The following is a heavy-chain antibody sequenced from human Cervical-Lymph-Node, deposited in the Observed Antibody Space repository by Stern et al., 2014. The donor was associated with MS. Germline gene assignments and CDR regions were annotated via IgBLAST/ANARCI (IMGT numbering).Heavy chain of an antibody. CDR1: GFTFSSYA. V-gene: IGHV3-23*01. CDR3: AKVYGSGPFDY. CDR2: ISGSDGST. D-gene: IGHD6-19*01. Sequence: EVHLLESGGTLVQPGGSLRLSCAASGFTFSSYAMSWVRRAPGKGLEWVSVISGSDGSTFYADSVKGRFTISRDNSKNTLFLQMNSLRAEDTAVYYCAKVYGSGPFDYWGQGTLVTVSS. J-gene: IGHJ4*02.